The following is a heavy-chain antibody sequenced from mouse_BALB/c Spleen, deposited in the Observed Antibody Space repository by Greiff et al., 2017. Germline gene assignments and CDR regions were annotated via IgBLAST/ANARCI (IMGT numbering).Heavy chain of an antibody. CDR2: ISNGGGST. Sequence: EVQLVESGGGLVQPGGSLKLSCAASGFTFSSYTMSWVRQTPEKRLEWVAYISNGGGSTYYPDTVKGRFTISRDNAKNTLYLQMSSLKSEDTAMYYCARHNYGSSPFAYWGQGTLVTVSA. V-gene: IGHV5-12-2*01. CDR1: GFTFSSYT. CDR3: ARHNYGSSPFAY. J-gene: IGHJ3*01. D-gene: IGHD1-1*01.